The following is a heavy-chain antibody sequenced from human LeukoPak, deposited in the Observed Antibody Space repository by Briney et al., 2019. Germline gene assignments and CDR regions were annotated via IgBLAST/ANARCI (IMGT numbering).Heavy chain of an antibody. Sequence: AGGSLRLSCVVSGFTFSNYWMDWVRQAPGKGLEWVAFIRQDGSETNYVDSVRGRFAISRDNAKNSLYLQMNSLRVEDTAVYYCARAHCSSTSCSRFDPWGQGTLVTVSS. V-gene: IGHV3-7*01. CDR2: IRQDGSET. CDR3: ARAHCSSTSCSRFDP. D-gene: IGHD2-2*01. CDR1: GFTFSNYW. J-gene: IGHJ5*02.